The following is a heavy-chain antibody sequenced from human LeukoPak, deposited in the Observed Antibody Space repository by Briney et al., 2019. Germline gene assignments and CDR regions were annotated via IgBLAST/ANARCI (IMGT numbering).Heavy chain of an antibody. V-gene: IGHV4-4*07. J-gene: IGHJ4*02. CDR2: IYTSGST. D-gene: IGHD1-14*01. CDR1: GGSISSYY. Sequence: PSETLSLTCTVSGGSISSYYWSWIRLPAGKGLEWIGHIYTSGSTSCNPSLKSRVTMSVDTSKNQFSLKLTSVTAAETAVYYCATTTGLGYFDYWGQGTLVTVSS. CDR3: ATTTGLGYFDY.